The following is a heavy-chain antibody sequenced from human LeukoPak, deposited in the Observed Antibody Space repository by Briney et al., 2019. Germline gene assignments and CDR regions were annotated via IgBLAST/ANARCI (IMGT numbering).Heavy chain of an antibody. V-gene: IGHV1-69*13. CDR2: IIPIFGTA. D-gene: IGHD6-13*01. CDR3: ARDEGSSWPRPDYYFDY. J-gene: IGHJ4*02. Sequence: ASVKVSCKASGGTFSSYAISWVRQAPGQGLEWMGGIIPIFGTANYAQKFQGRVTITADESTSTAYMELSSPRSEDTAVYYCARDEGSSWPRPDYYFDYWGQGTLVTVSS. CDR1: GGTFSSYA.